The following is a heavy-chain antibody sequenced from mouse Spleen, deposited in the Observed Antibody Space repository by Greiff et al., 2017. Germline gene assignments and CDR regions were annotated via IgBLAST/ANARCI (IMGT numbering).Heavy chain of an antibody. D-gene: IGHD4-1*01. CDR3: ARGLDWDGTWFAY. Sequence: QVQLQQSGAELVRPGASVKLSCKASGYTFTDYYINWVKQRPGQGLEWIARIYPGSGNTYYNEKFKGKATLTAEKSSSTAYMQLSSLTSEDSAVYFCARGLDWDGTWFAYWGQGTLVTVSA. CDR2: IYPGSGNT. CDR1: GYTFTDYY. V-gene: IGHV1-76*01. J-gene: IGHJ3*01.